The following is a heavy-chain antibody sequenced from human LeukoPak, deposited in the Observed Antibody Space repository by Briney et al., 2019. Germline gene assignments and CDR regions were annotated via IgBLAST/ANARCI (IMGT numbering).Heavy chain of an antibody. Sequence: GGSLRLSCAVSGFNFSSYWMSWVRQAPGKGLEWVANTKQDGSEKIYVDSVKGRFTISRDNAKNSLYLKMNSLRAEDTAVYYCARDGPRGGFDYWGQGTLVTVSS. CDR2: TKQDGSEK. CDR3: ARDGPRGGFDY. CDR1: GFNFSSYW. V-gene: IGHV3-7*01. J-gene: IGHJ4*02. D-gene: IGHD3-10*01.